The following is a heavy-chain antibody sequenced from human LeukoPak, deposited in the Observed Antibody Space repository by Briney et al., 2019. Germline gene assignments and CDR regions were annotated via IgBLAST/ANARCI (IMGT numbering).Heavy chain of an antibody. CDR3: AKVDPRVGATRNWFDP. D-gene: IGHD1-26*01. V-gene: IGHV3-23*01. Sequence: GGSLRLSCAASGFTFSSYAMSWVRQAPGKGLEWVSAISGSGGSTYYADSVKGRFTISRDNSKNTLYLQMNSPRAEDTAVYYCAKVDPRVGATRNWFDPWGQGTLVTVSS. J-gene: IGHJ5*02. CDR1: GFTFSSYA. CDR2: ISGSGGST.